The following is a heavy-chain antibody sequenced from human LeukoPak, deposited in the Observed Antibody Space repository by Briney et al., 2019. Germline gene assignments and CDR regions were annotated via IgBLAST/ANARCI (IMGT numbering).Heavy chain of an antibody. V-gene: IGHV1-18*04. J-gene: IGHJ6*04. D-gene: IGHD2-2*01. CDR2: VSAYNGNT. CDR1: GYTFTGYG. Sequence: ASVKVSCKASGYTFTGYGISWVRQAPGQGLEWMGWVSAYNGNTNYAQKLQGRVTMTTDTSTSTAYMELRSLRSDDTAVYYCASSHCSSTSCYYYGMDVWGKGTTVTVSS. CDR3: ASSHCSSTSCYYYGMDV.